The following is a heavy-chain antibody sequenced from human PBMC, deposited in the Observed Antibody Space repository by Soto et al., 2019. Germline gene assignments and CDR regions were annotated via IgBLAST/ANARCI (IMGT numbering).Heavy chain of an antibody. D-gene: IGHD6-6*01. J-gene: IGHJ6*02. Sequence: QVQLVQSGAEEKKPGASVKVSCKASGYTFTSYAMYWVRQAPGQRLEWMGWINAGNGNTKYSQKFQGRVTITRDTSASTAYMELSSLRSEDTAVYYCARRIYSSSSYYYYGMDVWGQGTTVTVSS. CDR2: INAGNGNT. V-gene: IGHV1-3*05. CDR1: GYTFTSYA. CDR3: ARRIYSSSSYYYYGMDV.